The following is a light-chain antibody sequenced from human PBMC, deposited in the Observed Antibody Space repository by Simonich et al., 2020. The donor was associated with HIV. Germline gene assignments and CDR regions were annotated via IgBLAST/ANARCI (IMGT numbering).Light chain of an antibody. Sequence: DIVMTQTPLSLSVTPGQPASMSCKSSQSTLHSDGKTYLYWYLQKPGQSPQLLIYDASNRFSGVPDRFSGSGSGTDFTLKISRVEAEDVGLYYCMQSVQLPFTFGPGTKVDIK. V-gene: IGKV2D-29*02. CDR2: DAS. CDR1: QSTLHSDGKTY. CDR3: MQSVQLPFT. J-gene: IGKJ3*01.